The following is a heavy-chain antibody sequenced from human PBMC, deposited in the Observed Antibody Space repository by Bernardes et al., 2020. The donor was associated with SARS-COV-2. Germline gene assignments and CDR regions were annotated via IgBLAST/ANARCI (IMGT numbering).Heavy chain of an antibody. J-gene: IGHJ4*02. D-gene: IGHD3-10*01. CDR2: ISSSSSTV. Sequence: GGSLRLSCAASGFTFSSYSMNWVRQAPGKGLQWVSYISSSSSTVYYADSVQGRFTISRDNAKNSLYLQMNSLRAEDTAVFYCARGSYGSGNSAHFDYWGQGTLVTVSS. V-gene: IGHV3-48*04. CDR1: GFTFSSYS. CDR3: ARGSYGSGNSAHFDY.